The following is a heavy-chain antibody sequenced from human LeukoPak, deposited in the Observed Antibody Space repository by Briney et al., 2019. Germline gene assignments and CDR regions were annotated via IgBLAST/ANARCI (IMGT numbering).Heavy chain of an antibody. CDR1: GYTFTDYY. J-gene: IGHJ4*02. V-gene: IGHV1-2*02. CDR3: ARALGNYYDSTVYQAY. Sequence: GASMKLSCNTSGYTFTDYYIHWVRQAPGQGLEWMGWINPKSGVTNYAQNFQDRVTLTSDTSISTAYMDLSGLTSGDTAVYYCARALGNYYDSTVYQAYWGQGHLVTVSS. D-gene: IGHD3-22*01. CDR2: INPKSGVT.